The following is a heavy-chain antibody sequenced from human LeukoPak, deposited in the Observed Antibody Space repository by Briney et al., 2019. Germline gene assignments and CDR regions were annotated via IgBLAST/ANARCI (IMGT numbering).Heavy chain of an antibody. D-gene: IGHD3-10*01. V-gene: IGHV4-39*07. CDR1: GGAISSTSYY. Sequence: PSETLSLTCTVSGGAISSTSYYWSWIRQPPGKGLEWIGEINHSGSTNYNPSLKSRATISVDTSKNQFSLKLSSVTAADTAVYYCARLVVWFGDDAFDIWGQGTMVTVSS. CDR2: INHSGST. CDR3: ARLVVWFGDDAFDI. J-gene: IGHJ3*02.